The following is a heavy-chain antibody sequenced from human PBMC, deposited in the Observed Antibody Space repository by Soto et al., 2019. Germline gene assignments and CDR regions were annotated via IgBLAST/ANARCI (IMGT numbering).Heavy chain of an antibody. V-gene: IGHV4-30-4*08. CDR3: AREDAGGATLDV. Sequence: QVQLQQSGPGLVKPSQTLSLTCTVSGGSLSSDYYHWTWIRQSPERGLEWIGYIHHSGSILYNPSLKSRVTISVDTSKNPFSLHLSSVTAADTAVYFCAREDAGGATLDVWGQGTTVTVSS. CDR1: GGSLSSDYYH. CDR2: IHHSGSI. J-gene: IGHJ6*02.